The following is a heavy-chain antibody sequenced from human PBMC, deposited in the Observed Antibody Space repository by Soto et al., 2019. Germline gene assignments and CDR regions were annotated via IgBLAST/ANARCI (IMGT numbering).Heavy chain of an antibody. V-gene: IGHV5-10-1*01. Sequence: GESLKISCKGSGYSFAGYWITWVRQKPGKGLEWMGRIDPSDSQTYYSPSFRGHVTISVTKSITTVFLQWSSLRAEDTAVYYCARDLGYNYGHPFDYWGQGTRVTVSS. CDR2: IDPSDSQT. CDR1: GYSFAGYW. CDR3: ARDLGYNYGHPFDY. J-gene: IGHJ4*02. D-gene: IGHD5-18*01.